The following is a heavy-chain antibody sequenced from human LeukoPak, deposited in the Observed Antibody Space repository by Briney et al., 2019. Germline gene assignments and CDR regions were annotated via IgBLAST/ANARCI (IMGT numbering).Heavy chain of an antibody. CDR1: GFTFSSYW. Sequence: GGSLRLSCAASGFTFSSYWMHWVRQAPGKGLVWVSRIKSDGSTNYADSVKSRFTISNDNAKNTESLQMNSLRAEDTGVYYCARAPSEIGGYYPEYFRHWGQGTLVTVSS. CDR3: ARAPSEIGGYYPEYFRH. J-gene: IGHJ1*01. V-gene: IGHV3-74*01. CDR2: IKSDGST. D-gene: IGHD3-22*01.